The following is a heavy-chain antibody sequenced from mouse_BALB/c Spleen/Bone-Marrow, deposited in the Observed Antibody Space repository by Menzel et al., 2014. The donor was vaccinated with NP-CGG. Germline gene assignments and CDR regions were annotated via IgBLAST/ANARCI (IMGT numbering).Heavy chain of an antibody. CDR2: IWGDENT. Sequence: VQLQQSGPGLVAPSQSLSIPCTVSGFSLRGHGVNWVRQPPGKGLEWLGKIWGDENTDYNSVLKSRLSISKDNSKSQVFLKMNSLQTDDTGRYYCARAGYGSWPMDYWGQGTSVTVSS. D-gene: IGHD2-10*02. CDR3: ARAGYGSWPMDY. J-gene: IGHJ4*01. CDR1: GFSLRGHG. V-gene: IGHV2-6-7*01.